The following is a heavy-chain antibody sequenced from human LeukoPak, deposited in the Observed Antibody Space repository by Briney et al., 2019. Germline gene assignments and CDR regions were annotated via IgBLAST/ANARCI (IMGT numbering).Heavy chain of an antibody. V-gene: IGHV3-66*01. CDR3: ARDRFNGMDV. CDR2: IYSEGTT. Sequence: GGSLRLSCAASGFTFSSYAMSWVCQAPGKGLEWVSIIYSEGTTYYADSVKGRFSISRDISKNTVTLQMSSLRAEDTAVYYCARDRFNGMDVWGQGTTVTVSS. D-gene: IGHD3-3*01. CDR1: GFTFSSYA. J-gene: IGHJ6*02.